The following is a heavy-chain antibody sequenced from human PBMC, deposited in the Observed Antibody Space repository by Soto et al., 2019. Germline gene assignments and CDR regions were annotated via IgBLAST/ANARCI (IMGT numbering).Heavy chain of an antibody. Sequence: GGSLRLSCAASGFTFSSYGMHWVRQAPGKGLEWVAVIWYDGSNKYYADTVKDRFTISRDNSKNTLYLQMNNLRAEDTSVYYCARDVVPAVFYYYYGMDVWGQGTTVTVSS. CDR1: GFTFSSYG. V-gene: IGHV3-33*01. J-gene: IGHJ6*02. CDR3: ARDVVPAVFYYYYGMDV. D-gene: IGHD2-2*01. CDR2: IWYDGSNK.